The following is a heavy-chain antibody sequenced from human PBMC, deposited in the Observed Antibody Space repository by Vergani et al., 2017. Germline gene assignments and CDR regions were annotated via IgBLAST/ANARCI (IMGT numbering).Heavy chain of an antibody. J-gene: IGHJ6*03. CDR2: IYSGGST. CDR3: ARDRRPVVLTGYYIGGFYYYYMDV. Sequence: EVQLVESGGGLIQPGGSLRLSCAASGFTVSSNYMSWVRQAPGKGLEWVSVIYSGGSTYYADSVKGRFTISRDNSKNTLYLQMNSLRAEDTAVYYCARDRRPVVLTGYYIGGFYYYYMDVWGKGTTVTVSS. D-gene: IGHD3-9*01. CDR1: GFTVSSNY. V-gene: IGHV3-53*01.